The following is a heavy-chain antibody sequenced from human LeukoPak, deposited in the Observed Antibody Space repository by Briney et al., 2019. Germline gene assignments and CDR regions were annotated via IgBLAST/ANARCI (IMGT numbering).Heavy chain of an antibody. J-gene: IGHJ4*02. V-gene: IGHV4-39*01. Sequence: PSETLSLTCTVSGGSISSSSYYWGWIRQPPGKGLEWIGSIYYSGSTYYNPSLKSRVTISVDTSKNQFSLKLSSVTAADTAVYYCARGPKKIYYYDSSGKLAFDYWGQGTLVTVSS. CDR3: ARGPKKIYYYDSSGKLAFDY. CDR1: GGSISSSSYY. CDR2: IYYSGST. D-gene: IGHD3-22*01.